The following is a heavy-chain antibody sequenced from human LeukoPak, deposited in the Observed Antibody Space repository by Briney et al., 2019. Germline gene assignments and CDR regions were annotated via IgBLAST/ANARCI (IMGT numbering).Heavy chain of an antibody. Sequence: GGSLRLSCAASGFTFSSYGMHWVRQAPGKGPEWVAFIRYDGSNKYYADSVKGRFTISRDNSKNTLYLQMNSLRAEDTAVYYCAKDGDDYYGSGMNYYMDVWGKGTTVTISS. J-gene: IGHJ6*03. CDR2: IRYDGSNK. CDR1: GFTFSSYG. V-gene: IGHV3-30*02. D-gene: IGHD3-10*01. CDR3: AKDGDDYYGSGMNYYMDV.